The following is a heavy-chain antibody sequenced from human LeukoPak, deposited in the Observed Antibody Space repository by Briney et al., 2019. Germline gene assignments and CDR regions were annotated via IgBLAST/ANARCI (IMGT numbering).Heavy chain of an antibody. CDR3: ARDFYRSGSTYYYYYMDV. J-gene: IGHJ6*03. V-gene: IGHV3-21*01. D-gene: IGHD6-19*01. Sequence: GGSLRLSCAASGFSFSAHSLNWVRQAPGKGLEWVSSISSGGGYLFYADSVKGRFTISRDNAKNSLFLQMNSLRDEDSAVYFCARDFYRSGSTYYYYYMDVWGKGTMVTVSS. CDR1: GFSFSAHS. CDR2: ISSGGGYL.